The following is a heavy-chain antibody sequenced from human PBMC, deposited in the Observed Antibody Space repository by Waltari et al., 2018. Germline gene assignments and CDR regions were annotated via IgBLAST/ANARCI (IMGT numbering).Heavy chain of an antibody. CDR3: ATSYYDILTGYSTPWY. D-gene: IGHD3-9*01. V-gene: IGHV3-23*04. CDR1: GFTFNNYA. Sequence: EVQLVESGGGLVQPGGSLRRSCAASGFTFNNYAMSWVRQAPGKGLEWVSAISGSGGSTYYADSVKGRFTISRDNSKNTLYLQMNSLRAEDTAVYYCATSYYDILTGYSTPWYWGQGTLVTVSS. CDR2: ISGSGGST. J-gene: IGHJ4*02.